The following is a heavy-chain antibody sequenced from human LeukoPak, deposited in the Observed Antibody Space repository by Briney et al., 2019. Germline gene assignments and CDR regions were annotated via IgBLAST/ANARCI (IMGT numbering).Heavy chain of an antibody. CDR2: ISSSSSTI. D-gene: IGHD1-26*01. CDR3: ARTEWELLAPYYMDV. J-gene: IGHJ6*03. CDR1: GFTFSSYS. V-gene: IGHV3-48*01. Sequence: GGSLRLSCAASGFTFSSYSMNWVRQAPGKGLEWVSYISSSSSTIYYADSVKGRFTISRDNAKNSLYLQMNSLRAEDTAVYYCARTEWELLAPYYMDVWGKGTTVTVSS.